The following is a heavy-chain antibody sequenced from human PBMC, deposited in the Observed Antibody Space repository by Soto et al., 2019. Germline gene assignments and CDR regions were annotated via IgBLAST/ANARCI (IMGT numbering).Heavy chain of an antibody. CDR1: GFTFSSYA. CDR3: VIIKGCSTTSCHWNAFDL. Sequence: EVQLLESGGGLVQPGGSLRLSCAASGFTFSSYALSWVRQAPGKGLEWVSAISSSGAGTYYADSVKGRFTISRDNSKKTLLLQTNSMRPEDPAVYYGVIIKGCSTTSCHWNAFDLWGQGKMVTVPS. V-gene: IGHV3-23*01. D-gene: IGHD2-2*01. J-gene: IGHJ3*01. CDR2: ISSSGAGT.